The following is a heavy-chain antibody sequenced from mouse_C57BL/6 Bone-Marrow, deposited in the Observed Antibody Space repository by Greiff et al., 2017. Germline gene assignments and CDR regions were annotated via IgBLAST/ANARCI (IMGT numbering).Heavy chain of an antibody. Sequence: EVMLVESGGDLVKPGGSLKLSCAASGFTFSSYGMSWVRQTPDKRLEWVATISSGGSYTYYPDSVKGRFTISRDNAKNTLYLQMSSLKSEDTAMYYCAIRYDYQAWFAYWGQGTLVTVSA. CDR2: ISSGGSYT. J-gene: IGHJ3*01. CDR3: AIRYDYQAWFAY. CDR1: GFTFSSYG. V-gene: IGHV5-6*02. D-gene: IGHD2-4*01.